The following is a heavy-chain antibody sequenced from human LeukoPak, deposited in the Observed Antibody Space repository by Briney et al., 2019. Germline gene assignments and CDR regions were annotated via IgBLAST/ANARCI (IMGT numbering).Heavy chain of an antibody. D-gene: IGHD2-2*01. V-gene: IGHV4-39*01. CDR2: IYYSGST. CDR3: ARRKRSGCSSTSCLLNWFDP. Sequence: SETLSLTCTVSGGSISSSTYYWGWIRQPPGKGLEWIATIYYSGSTDYNPSLKSRVTISVDTSKNQFSLKMRSVTAADTAVYYCARRKRSGCSSTSCLLNWFDPWGQGTLVTVSS. CDR1: GGSISSSTYY. J-gene: IGHJ5*02.